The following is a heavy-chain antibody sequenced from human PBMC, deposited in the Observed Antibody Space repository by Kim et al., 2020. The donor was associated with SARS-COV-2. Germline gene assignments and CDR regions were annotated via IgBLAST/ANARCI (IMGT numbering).Heavy chain of an antibody. CDR3: ARERGTWPYYYYGIDV. CDR2: ISASSSYI. V-gene: IGHV3-21*01. Sequence: GGSLRLSCAASGFTFSRYNMNWVRQAPGKGLEWVSSISASSSYIYYADSVKGRFTISRDNAKNSLSLQMNSLRAEDTAVYYCARERGTWPYYYYGIDVWGQGTTVTVSS. J-gene: IGHJ6*02. CDR1: GFTFSRYN.